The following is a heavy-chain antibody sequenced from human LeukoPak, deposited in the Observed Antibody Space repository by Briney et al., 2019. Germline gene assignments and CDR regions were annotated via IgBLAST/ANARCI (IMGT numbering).Heavy chain of an antibody. V-gene: IGHV4-61*01. CDR1: GGSISSGSYY. D-gene: IGHD6-13*01. J-gene: IGHJ6*03. Sequence: SETLSLTCTVSGGSISSGSYYWSWIRQPPGKGLEWIGYIYYSGSTNYNPSLKSRVTISVDTSKNQFSLKLSSVTAADTAVYYCARSASGAQGGSSSWYRDYYYYYMDVWGKGTTVTVSS. CDR2: IYYSGST. CDR3: ARSASGAQGGSSSWYRDYYYYYMDV.